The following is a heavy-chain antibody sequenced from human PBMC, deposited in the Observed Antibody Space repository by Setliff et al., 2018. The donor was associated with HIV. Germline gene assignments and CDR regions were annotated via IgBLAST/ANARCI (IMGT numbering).Heavy chain of an antibody. CDR1: GFNAEKSG. J-gene: IGHJ4*02. V-gene: IGHV3-30*12. CDR3: ARGRVLEWLLNH. Sequence: QTGGSLRLSCEASGFNAEKSGMHWIRQAPGKGLEWVAVMYYDGVTTYYADSVKGRFTISRDGSKNMIFLQMNSLRVDDTAVYYCARGRVLEWLLNHWGQGTRVTVSS. D-gene: IGHD3-3*01. CDR2: MYYDGVTT.